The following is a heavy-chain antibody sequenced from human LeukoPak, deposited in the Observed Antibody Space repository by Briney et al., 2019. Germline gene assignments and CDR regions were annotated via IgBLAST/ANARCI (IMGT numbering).Heavy chain of an antibody. Sequence: ASETLSLTCTVSGGSISSYYWSWIRQPAGKGLEWIGRIYTSGSTNYNPSLKSRVTMSVDTSKNQFSLKLSSVTAADTAVYYCARSSWTPSGGYYYMDVWGKGTTVTVSS. CDR2: IYTSGST. CDR1: GGSISSYY. J-gene: IGHJ6*03. V-gene: IGHV4-4*07. CDR3: ARSSWTPSGGYYYMDV. D-gene: IGHD3-10*01.